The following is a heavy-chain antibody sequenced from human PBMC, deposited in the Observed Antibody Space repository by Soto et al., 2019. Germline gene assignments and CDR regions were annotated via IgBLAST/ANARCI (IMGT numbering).Heavy chain of an antibody. J-gene: IGHJ5*02. CDR2: IYYSGST. CDR3: ARDSEAMITFGGRFDP. D-gene: IGHD3-16*01. V-gene: IGHV4-31*03. CDR1: GGSISSGGYY. Sequence: SETLSLTCTVSGGSISSGGYYWSWIRQHPGKGLEWIGYIYYSGSTYYNPSLKSRVTISVDTSKNQFSLKLSSVTAADTAVYYCARDSEAMITFGGRFDPWGQGTLVTVSS.